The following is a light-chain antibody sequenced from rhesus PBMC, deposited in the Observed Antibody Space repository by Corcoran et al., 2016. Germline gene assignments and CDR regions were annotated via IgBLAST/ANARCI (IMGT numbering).Light chain of an antibody. J-gene: IGKJ4*01. V-gene: IGKV1-32*05. CDR2: YST. CDR3: QQYNSLPLT. Sequence: DIQMTHSPSSLSASVGDRVTIACRASQGIRNYLNWYRPKPGKAPELLIYYSTRLESGGPSRFSGSGSGTEFTLTIRSLQTEDFATYFCQQYNSLPLTFGGGTKVEI. CDR1: QGIRNY.